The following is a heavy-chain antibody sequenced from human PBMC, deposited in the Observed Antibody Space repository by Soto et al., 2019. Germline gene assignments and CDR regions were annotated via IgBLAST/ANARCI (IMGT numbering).Heavy chain of an antibody. V-gene: IGHV1-69*01. CDR1: GGTFSSYA. CDR2: IIPIFGTA. Sequence: QVQLVQSGAEVKKPGSSVKVSCKASGGTFSSYAISWVRQAPGQGLEWMGGIIPIFGTANYAQKFQGRVTITAGESTSTAYLELSSLRSEDTAVYYCARDLWIGITMVRRGWFDPWGQGTLGTVSS. CDR3: ARDLWIGITMVRRGWFDP. D-gene: IGHD3-10*01. J-gene: IGHJ5*02.